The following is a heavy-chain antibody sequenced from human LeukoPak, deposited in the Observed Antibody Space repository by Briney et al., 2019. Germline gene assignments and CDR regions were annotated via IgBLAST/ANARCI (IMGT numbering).Heavy chain of an antibody. J-gene: IGHJ4*02. V-gene: IGHV3-7*01. CDR3: ARVAAAGEDLFDY. Sequence: GGSLRLSCAASGFTFSSYWMSWVRQAPGKGLEWVANIKRDGSEKYYVDSVKGRFTISRDNAKNSLYLQMNSLRAEDTAVYYCARVAAAGEDLFDYWGQGTLVTVSS. D-gene: IGHD6-13*01. CDR2: IKRDGSEK. CDR1: GFTFSSYW.